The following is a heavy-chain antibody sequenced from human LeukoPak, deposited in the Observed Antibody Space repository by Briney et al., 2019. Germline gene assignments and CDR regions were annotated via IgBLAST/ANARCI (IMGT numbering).Heavy chain of an antibody. V-gene: IGHV4-34*01. CDR2: INHSGST. CDR3: ARGQYYYDSSGYYYPNWFDP. J-gene: IGHJ5*02. CDR1: GGSFSGYY. Sequence: SETLSLTCAVYGGSFSGYYWSWIRQPPGKGLEWIGEINHSGSTNYNPSLKSRVTIAVDTSKNQFSLKLSSVTAADTAVYYCARGQYYYDSSGYYYPNWFDPWGQGTLVTVSS. D-gene: IGHD3-22*01.